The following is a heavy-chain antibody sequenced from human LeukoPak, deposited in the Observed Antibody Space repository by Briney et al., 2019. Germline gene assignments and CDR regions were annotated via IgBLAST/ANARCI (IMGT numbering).Heavy chain of an antibody. V-gene: IGHV3-11*05. D-gene: IGHD6-13*01. CDR1: GFTFSDYY. J-gene: IGHJ4*02. Sequence: PGGSLRLSCAASGFTFSDYYMSWIRQAPGKGLEWVSYISSSSSYTNYADSVKGRFTISRDNAKNSLYLQMNSLRAEDTAVYYCARVMRAAGIAIDYWGQGTLVTVSS. CDR3: ARVMRAAGIAIDY. CDR2: ISSSSSYT.